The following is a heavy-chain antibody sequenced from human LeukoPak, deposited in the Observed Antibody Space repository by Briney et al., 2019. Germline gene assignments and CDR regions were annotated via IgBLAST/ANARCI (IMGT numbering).Heavy chain of an antibody. Sequence: GGSLRLSCAASGFTFSTYWMSWVRQAPGKGLEWVANIKEDGSDKYYVDSVKGRFTISRDNAKNSLYLQMNSLKAEDTAVYHCARGQWVAAYWGQGTLVTVSS. CDR1: GFTFSTYW. V-gene: IGHV3-7*05. CDR2: IKEDGSDK. D-gene: IGHD6-19*01. J-gene: IGHJ4*02. CDR3: ARGQWVAAY.